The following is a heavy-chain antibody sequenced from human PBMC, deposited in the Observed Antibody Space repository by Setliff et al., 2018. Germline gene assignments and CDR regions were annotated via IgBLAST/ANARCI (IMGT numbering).Heavy chain of an antibody. D-gene: IGHD3-10*01. CDR1: GFTSTMYG. V-gene: IGHV3-30*02. Sequence: GGSLRLSCAASGFTSTMYGIHWVRQAPGKGLEWVAYIRHDGSNKYYTDSVKGRFTISRDNAKNSLYLQMNSLRVEDTALYYCAKSSGSSSATNLEYLGPGTLVTVSS. J-gene: IGHJ4*02. CDR2: IRHDGSNK. CDR3: AKSSGSSSATNLEY.